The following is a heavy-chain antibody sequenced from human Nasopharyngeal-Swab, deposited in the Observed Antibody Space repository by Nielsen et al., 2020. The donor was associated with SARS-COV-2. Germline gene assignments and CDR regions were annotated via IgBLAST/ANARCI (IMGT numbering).Heavy chain of an antibody. CDR2: IVVGSGNT. V-gene: IGHV1-58*01. J-gene: IGHJ3*02. CDR1: GFTFTSSA. Sequence: SVKVSCKASGFTFTSSAVQWVRQARGQRLEWIVWIVVGSGNTNYAQKFQERVTITRDMSTSTAYMELSSLRSEDTAVYYCAAPYCSGGSCYDAFDIWGQGTMVTVSS. D-gene: IGHD2-15*01. CDR3: AAPYCSGGSCYDAFDI.